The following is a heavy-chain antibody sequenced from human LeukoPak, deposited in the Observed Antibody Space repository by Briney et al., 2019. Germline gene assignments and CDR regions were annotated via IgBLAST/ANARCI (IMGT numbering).Heavy chain of an antibody. CDR2: IIPLFGTP. J-gene: IGHJ4*02. CDR3: ARGTQIVATMRH. D-gene: IGHD5-12*01. CDR1: GDTFSRYA. V-gene: IGHV1-69*13. Sequence: GASVKVSCKASGDTFSRYAISWVRQAPGQGLEWMGGIIPLFGTPSYTQKFQGRVTITADESTTTAYMELSGLRSDDTAVYYCARGTQIVATMRHWGQGTLVTVSS.